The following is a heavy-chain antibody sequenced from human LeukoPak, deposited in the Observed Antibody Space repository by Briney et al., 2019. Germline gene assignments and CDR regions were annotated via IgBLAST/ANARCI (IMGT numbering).Heavy chain of an antibody. D-gene: IGHD6-13*01. Sequence: SETLSLTCAVSGGSISSSNWWSWVRQPPGKGLEWIGEIYHSGSTNYNPSLKSRVTISVDKSKNQFSLKLSSVTAADTAVYYCARDIGGIAAAAAFDIWGQGTMVTVSS. CDR3: ARDIGGIAAAAAFDI. CDR1: GGSISSSNW. CDR2: IYHSGST. J-gene: IGHJ3*02. V-gene: IGHV4-4*02.